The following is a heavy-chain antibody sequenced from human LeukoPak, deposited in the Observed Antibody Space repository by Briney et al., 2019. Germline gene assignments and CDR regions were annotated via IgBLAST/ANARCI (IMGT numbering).Heavy chain of an antibody. CDR3: ARSVVAPQDWFDP. Sequence: GGSLRLSCAASGFTFSSYSMNWVRQAPGKGLEWVSSSSSSSSYIYYADSVKGRFTISRDNSKNSLYLQMNSLRAEDTAVYYCARSVVAPQDWFDPWGQGTLVTVSS. V-gene: IGHV3-21*01. D-gene: IGHD4-23*01. CDR2: SSSSSSYI. J-gene: IGHJ5*02. CDR1: GFTFSSYS.